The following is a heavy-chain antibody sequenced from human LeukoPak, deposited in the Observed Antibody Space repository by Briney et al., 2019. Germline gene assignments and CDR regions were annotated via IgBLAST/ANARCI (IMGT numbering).Heavy chain of an antibody. CDR3: ASSSWYGDY. J-gene: IGHJ4*02. V-gene: IGHV3-7*01. CDR2: IEQGGSEK. D-gene: IGHD6-13*01. CDR1: GFTFSSYW. Sequence: GGSLRLSCAASGFTFSSYWMTWVRQAPGKGLEWVANIEQGGSEKYYVDSVRGRFTISRDNAKNSLYLQMNSLRAEDTAVYYCASSSWYGDYWGQGTLVTVSS.